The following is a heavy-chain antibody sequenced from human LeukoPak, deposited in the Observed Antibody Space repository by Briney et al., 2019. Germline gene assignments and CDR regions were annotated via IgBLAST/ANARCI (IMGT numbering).Heavy chain of an antibody. CDR2: IKQDGSEK. J-gene: IGHJ4*02. CDR3: ARDGGYSSGWYDY. Sequence: GGSLRLSCAASGFTFSSYWMSWVRQAPGKGLEWVANIKQDGSEKYYVDSVKGRFTISRDNAKNSLYLRMNSLRAEDTAVYYCARDGGYSSGWYDYWGQGTLVTVSS. CDR1: GFTFSSYW. D-gene: IGHD6-19*01. V-gene: IGHV3-7*01.